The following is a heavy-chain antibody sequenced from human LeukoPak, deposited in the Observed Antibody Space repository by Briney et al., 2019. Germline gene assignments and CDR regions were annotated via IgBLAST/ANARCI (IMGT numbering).Heavy chain of an antibody. CDR3: ARAANGYYGSGRTNWFDP. V-gene: IGHV4-31*03. Sequence: SETLSLTCTVSGGSISSGGYYWSWIRQHPGQGLEWIGYIYYSGSTYYNPSLKSRVTISVDTSKNQFSLKLSSVTAADTAVYYCARAANGYYGSGRTNWFDPWGQGTLVTVSS. CDR1: GGSISSGGYY. J-gene: IGHJ5*02. CDR2: IYYSGST. D-gene: IGHD3-10*01.